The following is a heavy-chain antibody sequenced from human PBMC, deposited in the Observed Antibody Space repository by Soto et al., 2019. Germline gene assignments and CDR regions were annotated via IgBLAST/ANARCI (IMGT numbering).Heavy chain of an antibody. V-gene: IGHV3-74*01. J-gene: IGHJ4*02. CDR3: AREVVAPDFYYLDF. D-gene: IGHD2-21*02. CDR2: ISNNGRST. Sequence: EVQLVESGGGLVQPGGSLRVTCAASVFSFGDHYMHWVRQTQGKGLVWVSRISNNGRSTFYADSVKGRFTISRDDAKKMVFLQMSSLRAEDTAVYFFAREVVAPDFYYLDFWGRGTLVTVSS. CDR1: VFSFGDHY.